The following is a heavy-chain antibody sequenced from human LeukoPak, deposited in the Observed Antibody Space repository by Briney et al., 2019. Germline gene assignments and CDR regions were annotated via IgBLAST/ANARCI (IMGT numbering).Heavy chain of an antibody. CDR2: IYTSGST. CDR3: ARGPYDMDV. J-gene: IGHJ6*03. Sequence: SETLSLTCTVSGGSISSYYWSWIRQPPGKGLEWIGYIYTSGSTIYNPSLKSRVTISVDTSKNQFSLKLSSVTAADTAVYYCARGPYDMDVWGKGTTVTVSS. V-gene: IGHV4-4*09. CDR1: GGSISSYY.